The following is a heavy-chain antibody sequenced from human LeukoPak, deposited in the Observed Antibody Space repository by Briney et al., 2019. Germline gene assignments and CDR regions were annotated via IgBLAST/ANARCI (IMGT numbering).Heavy chain of an antibody. CDR2: IYYSGST. V-gene: IGHV4-39*07. CDR3: TRDKSDYGNYVED. D-gene: IGHD4-11*01. Sequence: SETLSLTCTVSGGSISSSSYYWGWIRQPPGKGLEWIGSIYYSGSTYYNPSLKSRVTISVDTSKNQFSLELSSVTAADTAVYYCTRDKSDYGNYVEDWGQGTLVTVSS. CDR1: GGSISSSSYY. J-gene: IGHJ4*02.